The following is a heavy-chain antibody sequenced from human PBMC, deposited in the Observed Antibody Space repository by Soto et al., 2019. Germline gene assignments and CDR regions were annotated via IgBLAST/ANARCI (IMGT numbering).Heavy chain of an antibody. CDR3: ARERLSTGWYGFDY. V-gene: IGHV1-18*04. J-gene: IGHJ4*02. CDR2: VSNKNGVT. D-gene: IGHD6-19*01. CDR1: GYTFSNYD. Sequence: QVQLVQAGGEVKKPGASVKDSCKTSGYTFSNYDFSWVRQAPGQGLEWMGWVSNKNGVTNYAEKFRDRLTMSTDTSTNTIYMALRSLRSDDTAAYFCARERLSTGWYGFDYWGQGTQVTVSS.